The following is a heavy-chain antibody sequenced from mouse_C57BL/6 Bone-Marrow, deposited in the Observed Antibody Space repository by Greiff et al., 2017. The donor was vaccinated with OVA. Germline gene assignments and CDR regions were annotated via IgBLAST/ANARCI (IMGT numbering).Heavy chain of an antibody. V-gene: IGHV1-82*01. CDR2: IYPGDGDT. Sequence: QVQLQQSGPELVKPGASVKISCKASGYAFSSSWMNWVKQRPGKGLEWIGRIYPGDGDTNYNGKFKGKATLTADKSSSTAYMQLSSLTSEDSAVYFCARGYGYSAWFAYWGQGTLVTVSA. CDR3: ARGYGYSAWFAY. D-gene: IGHD2-2*01. CDR1: GYAFSSSW. J-gene: IGHJ3*01.